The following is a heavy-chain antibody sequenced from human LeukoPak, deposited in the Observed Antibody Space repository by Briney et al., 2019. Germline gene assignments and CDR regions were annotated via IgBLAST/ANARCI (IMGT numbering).Heavy chain of an antibody. D-gene: IGHD3-3*01. CDR1: GGTFSSYA. CDR2: IIPIFGIA. J-gene: IGHJ1*01. V-gene: IGHV1-69*04. Sequence: ASVKVSCKASGGTFSSYAISWVRQAPGQGLEWMGRIIPIFGIANYAQKFQGRVTITADKSTSTAYMELSSLRSEDTAVYYCAGGPYYDFWSGYKGEYFQHWGQGTLVTVSS. CDR3: AGGPYYDFWSGYKGEYFQH.